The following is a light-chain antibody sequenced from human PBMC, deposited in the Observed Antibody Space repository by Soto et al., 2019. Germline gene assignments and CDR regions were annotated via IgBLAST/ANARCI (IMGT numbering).Light chain of an antibody. CDR1: SSDFGGYNY. J-gene: IGLJ2*01. Sequence: QTVLTQPPSASGAPGQSVTISCTGTSSDFGGYNYVSWYQQHPGKAPKLMIYEGSKRPSGVPDRFSGSKSGNTASLTVSGLQAEDEADYYCCSYAGSNRVVFGGGTKLTVL. V-gene: IGLV2-8*01. CDR2: EGS. CDR3: CSYAGSNRVV.